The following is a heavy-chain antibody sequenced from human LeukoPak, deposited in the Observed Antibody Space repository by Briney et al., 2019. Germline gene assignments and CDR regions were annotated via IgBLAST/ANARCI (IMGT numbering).Heavy chain of an antibody. CDR2: IYYSGST. CDR1: GGSISSYY. Sequence: PSETLSLTCTVSGGSISSYYWSWIRQPPGKGLEWIGYIYYSGSTNYNPSFKSRVTISVDTSKNQFSLKLSPVTAADTAVYYCARAMIDDAFDIWGQGTMVTVSS. V-gene: IGHV4-59*01. D-gene: IGHD3-22*01. J-gene: IGHJ3*02. CDR3: ARAMIDDAFDI.